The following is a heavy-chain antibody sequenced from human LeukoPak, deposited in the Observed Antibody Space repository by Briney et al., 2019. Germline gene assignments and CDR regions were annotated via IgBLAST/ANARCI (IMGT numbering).Heavy chain of an antibody. Sequence: GASVKVSCKTSGYIFTNYDINWVRQAPGQGLEWMGWVSGGKGNTKYSEKFQGRITITRDTSATTAYLELSSLRSEDSTVYFCARAFGASSSTIDYWGQGTLVIVSP. CDR1: GYIFTNYD. J-gene: IGHJ4*02. CDR2: VSGGKGNT. CDR3: ARAFGASSSTIDY. V-gene: IGHV1-3*01. D-gene: IGHD3-16*01.